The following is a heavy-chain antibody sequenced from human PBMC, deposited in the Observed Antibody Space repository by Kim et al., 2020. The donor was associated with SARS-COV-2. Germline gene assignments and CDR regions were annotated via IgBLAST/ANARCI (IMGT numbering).Heavy chain of an antibody. D-gene: IGHD5-12*01. Sequence: GGSLRLSCAASGFTFSSYEMNWVRQAPGKGLEWVSYISSSGSTIYYADSVKGRFTISRDNAKNSLYLQMNSLRAEDTAVYYCARVATTVGIDYWGQGTLVTISS. CDR2: ISSSGSTI. CDR1: GFTFSSYE. CDR3: ARVATTVGIDY. V-gene: IGHV3-48*03. J-gene: IGHJ4*02.